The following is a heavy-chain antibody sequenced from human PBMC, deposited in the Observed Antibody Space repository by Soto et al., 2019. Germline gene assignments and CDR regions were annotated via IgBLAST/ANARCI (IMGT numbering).Heavy chain of an antibody. D-gene: IGHD2-2*01. J-gene: IGHJ6*03. CDR3: ARQRYCSSTSCYLYMDV. CDR2: IYPGDSDT. CDR1: GYSFTSYW. V-gene: IGHV5-51*01. Sequence: GESLKISCKGSGYSFTSYWIGWVRQMPGKGLEWMGIIYPGDSDTRYSPSFQGQVTISADKSISTAYLQWSSLKASDTAMYYCARQRYCSSTSCYLYMDVWGKGTTVTVSS.